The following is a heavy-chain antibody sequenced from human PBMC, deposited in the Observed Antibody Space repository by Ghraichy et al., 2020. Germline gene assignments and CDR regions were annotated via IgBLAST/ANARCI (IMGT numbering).Heavy chain of an antibody. Sequence: GGSLRLSCAASGFAFSSISMNWVRQAPGKGLEWVSYINEVSSHTYYADSVRGRFTISRDNAENSLYLQMNSLTADDTALYYCTKDTGVPARYSGMDVWGRGTTVTVSS. CDR3: TKDTGVPARYSGMDV. J-gene: IGHJ6*02. V-gene: IGHV3-21*06. CDR1: GFAFSSIS. CDR2: INEVSSHT. D-gene: IGHD2-2*01.